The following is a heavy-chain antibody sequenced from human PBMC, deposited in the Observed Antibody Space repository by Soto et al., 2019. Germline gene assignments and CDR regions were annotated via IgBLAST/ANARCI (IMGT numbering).Heavy chain of an antibody. J-gene: IGHJ6*02. CDR3: AMVDVYVTPSPQDV. D-gene: IGHD3-16*01. CDR1: GYTFTIYG. CDR2: INTYNGNT. V-gene: IGHV1-18*01. Sequence: QVQLVQSGAEVKNPGASVKVSCKASGYTFTIYGIGWARQAPGQGLEWMGWINTYNGNTNYAQNVQGRVTLTTDTSTSTAYMELSSLRSNDTAIYYCAMVDVYVTPSPQDVWGQGTTVIVSS.